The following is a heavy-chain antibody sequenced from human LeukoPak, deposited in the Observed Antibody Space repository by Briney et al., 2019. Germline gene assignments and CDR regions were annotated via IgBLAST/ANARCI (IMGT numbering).Heavy chain of an antibody. V-gene: IGHV3-30*18. Sequence: GRSLRLSCAASGFTFSSYGMHWVRQAPGKGLEWVAVISYDGSNKYYADSVKGRFTISRDNSKNTLYLQMNSLRAEDTAVYYCAKDSAIFGVVYGGTFDPWGQGTLVTVSS. CDR3: AKDSAIFGVVYGGTFDP. CDR2: ISYDGSNK. D-gene: IGHD3-3*01. J-gene: IGHJ5*02. CDR1: GFTFSSYG.